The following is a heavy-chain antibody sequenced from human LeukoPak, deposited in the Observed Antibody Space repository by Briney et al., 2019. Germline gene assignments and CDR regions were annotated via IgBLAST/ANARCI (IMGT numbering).Heavy chain of an antibody. CDR1: GFTFSSYG. Sequence: SGGSLRLSCAASGFTFSSYGMHWVRQAPGKGLEWVAVIWYDGSNKYYADSVKGRFTISRDSSKNTLYLQMNSLRAEDTAVYYCARGYYEHHYFDYWGQGTLVTVSS. D-gene: IGHD3-22*01. CDR2: IWYDGSNK. J-gene: IGHJ4*02. CDR3: ARGYYEHHYFDY. V-gene: IGHV3-33*01.